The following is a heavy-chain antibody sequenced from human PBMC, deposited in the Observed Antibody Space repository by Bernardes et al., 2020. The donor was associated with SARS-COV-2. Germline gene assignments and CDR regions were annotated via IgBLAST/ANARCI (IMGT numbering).Heavy chain of an antibody. V-gene: IGHV1-24*01. J-gene: IGHJ6*02. Sequence: ASVKVSCKVSGYTLTELSMHWVRQAPGKGLEWMGGFGPEDGETIYAQKFQGRVTMTEDTSTDTAYMELSSLRSEDTAVYYCATAIQKDCSSTSCFGSVGYYYYYGMDVWGQGTTVTVSS. CDR2: FGPEDGET. D-gene: IGHD2-2*01. CDR1: GYTLTELS. CDR3: ATAIQKDCSSTSCFGSVGYYYYYGMDV.